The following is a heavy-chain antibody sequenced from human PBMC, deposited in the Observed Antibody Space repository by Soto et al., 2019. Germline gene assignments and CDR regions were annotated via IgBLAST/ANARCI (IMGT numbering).Heavy chain of an antibody. J-gene: IGHJ6*02. Sequence: EVKLVEAGGGLVQPGGSLRLSCAASGFTFTDYLIHWVRQVPGKGLVWVSRIHSEGSSTSYAESVKGLFTISSDNTKNTVSLPMNRPTIADTGVYYCPRARVGATRSAWRGLEFWGPGTTVIVSS. D-gene: IGHD2-15*01. V-gene: IGHV3-74*01. CDR2: IHSEGSST. CDR3: PRARVGATRSAWRGLEF. CDR1: GFTFTDYL.